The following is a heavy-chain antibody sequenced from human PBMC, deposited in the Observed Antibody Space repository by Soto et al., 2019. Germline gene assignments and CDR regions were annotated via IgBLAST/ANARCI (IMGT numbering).Heavy chain of an antibody. Sequence: PSETLSLTCTVSGGSISSYYWSWIRQPPGKGLEWIGYIYYSGSTNYNPSLKSRVTISVDTSKNQFSLKLSSVTAADTAVYYCASSQVSSSWYEDYYYGMDVWGQGTTVTVSS. J-gene: IGHJ6*02. CDR1: GGSISSYY. CDR3: ASSQVSSSWYEDYYYGMDV. V-gene: IGHV4-59*01. D-gene: IGHD6-13*01. CDR2: IYYSGST.